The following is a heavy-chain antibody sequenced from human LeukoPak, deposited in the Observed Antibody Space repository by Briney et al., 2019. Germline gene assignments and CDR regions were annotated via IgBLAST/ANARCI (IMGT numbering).Heavy chain of an antibody. CDR2: IQQDGSEK. CDR3: VRLRYTYGKNFDC. V-gene: IGHV3-7*01. D-gene: IGHD5-18*01. J-gene: IGHJ4*02. Sequence: PGGSLRLSCAASGFTFKGYWMSWVRQAPGKGLEWVANIQQDGSEKKYVDSVKGRFTISRDNAKNSLYLQMASLRAEDTAVYYCVRLRYTYGKNFDCWGQGTLVTVSS. CDR1: GFTFKGYW.